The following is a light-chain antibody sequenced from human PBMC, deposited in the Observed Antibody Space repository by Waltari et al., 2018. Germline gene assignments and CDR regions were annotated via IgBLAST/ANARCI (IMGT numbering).Light chain of an antibody. V-gene: IGLV2-14*01. J-gene: IGLJ1*01. CDR3: SSFSRRANIV. CDR1: SSDIGFYDY. Sequence: QSALTQPASVSGSPGQSITISCTGTSSDIGFYDYVSWYQQYPGKAPTLIIYHVNNRHSGVSSRFSASKAGNAAALTSSVLQGEDEADYYCSSFSRRANIVFGPGTQVTVL. CDR2: HVN.